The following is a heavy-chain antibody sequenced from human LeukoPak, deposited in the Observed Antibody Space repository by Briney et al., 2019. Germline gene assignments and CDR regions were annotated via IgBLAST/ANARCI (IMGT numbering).Heavy chain of an antibody. J-gene: IGHJ6*03. V-gene: IGHV1-69*13. CDR1: GYTFTGYY. CDR2: IIPIFGTA. CDR3: ARGGPGGYYYYYMDV. D-gene: IGHD3-16*01. Sequence: SVKVSCKASGYTFTGYYMHWVRQAPGQGLEWMGGIIPIFGTANYAQKFQGRVTITADESTSTAYMELSSLRSEDTAVYYCARGGPGGYYYYYMDVWGKGTTVTVSS.